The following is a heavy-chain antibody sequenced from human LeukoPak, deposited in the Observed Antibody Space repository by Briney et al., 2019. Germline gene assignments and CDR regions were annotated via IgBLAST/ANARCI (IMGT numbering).Heavy chain of an antibody. D-gene: IGHD6-13*01. J-gene: IGHJ4*02. Sequence: PSETLSLTCTVSGGSISSYYWSWIRLPPGKGLEWIGEINHSGSTNYNPSLKSRVTISVDTSKNQFSLKLSSVTAADTAVYYCARKQQLVTGNFDYWGQGTLVTVSS. V-gene: IGHV4-34*01. CDR2: INHSGST. CDR3: ARKQQLVTGNFDY. CDR1: GGSISSYY.